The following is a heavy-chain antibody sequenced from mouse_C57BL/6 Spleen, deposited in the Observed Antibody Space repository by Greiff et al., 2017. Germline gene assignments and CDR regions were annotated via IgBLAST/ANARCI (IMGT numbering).Heavy chain of an antibody. CDR1: GYTFTSYW. CDR3: ARADYGSSYPAWFAY. V-gene: IGHV1-50*01. J-gene: IGHJ3*01. D-gene: IGHD1-1*01. CDR2: IDPSDSYT. Sequence: QVQLQQPGAELVKPGASVKLSCKASGYTFTSYWMQWVKQRPGQSLEWIGEIDPSDSYTNYNQKFKGKATLTVDTSSSTAYMQLSSLTSEDSAVYYCARADYGSSYPAWFAYWGQGTLVTVSA.